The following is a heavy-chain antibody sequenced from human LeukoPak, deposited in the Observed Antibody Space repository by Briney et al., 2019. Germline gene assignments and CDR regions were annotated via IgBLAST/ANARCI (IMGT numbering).Heavy chain of an antibody. Sequence: PGRSLRLSCAAYGFTVNSNYMTWVRQAPGKGLEWVSVIHSGGSTFYADFVKGRFTISRDNSKNTLYLQMNSLRTNDTAVYYCASSSWSRSNWFDPWGQGTLVTVSS. CDR1: GFTVNSNY. J-gene: IGHJ5*02. CDR2: IHSGGST. CDR3: ASSSWSRSNWFDP. V-gene: IGHV3-66*02. D-gene: IGHD6-13*01.